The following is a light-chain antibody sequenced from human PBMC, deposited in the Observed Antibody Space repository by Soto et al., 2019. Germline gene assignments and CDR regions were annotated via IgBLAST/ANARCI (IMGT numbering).Light chain of an antibody. CDR2: GAS. J-gene: IGKJ1*01. Sequence: IQMTQSTSSLSASVGDRVTITCRASQTISIFLNWYQQKPGKAPKLLIYGASTLQGGVPSRFSGSGSGTDFTLTISRLRPEDFATYYCQRSYGSPPWTFGQGTKVDIK. CDR1: QTISIF. CDR3: QRSYGSPPWT. V-gene: IGKV1-39*01.